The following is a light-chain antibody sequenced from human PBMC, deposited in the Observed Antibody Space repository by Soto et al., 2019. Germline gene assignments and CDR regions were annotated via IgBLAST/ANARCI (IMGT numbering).Light chain of an antibody. CDR1: QDISNH. Sequence: IXIKQPPSSPSAPLGGRATIPSQASQDISNHLNWYQQKPGKAPKLLIYDASNLETGVPSRFSGSGSGTDFTVTISSLQPEDFATYSCQQYYNLPITFGQGTRLEIK. CDR2: DAS. CDR3: QQYYNLPIT. V-gene: IGKV1-33*01. J-gene: IGKJ5*01.